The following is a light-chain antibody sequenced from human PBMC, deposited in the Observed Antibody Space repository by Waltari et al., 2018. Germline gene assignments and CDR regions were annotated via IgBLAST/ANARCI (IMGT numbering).Light chain of an antibody. CDR3: QQYNSYST. Sequence: DIQMTQSPSSLSASVGDRVTITCQASQDISKYLNWYQHKSGKAPKLLIYDASNLERGVPSRFRGYGSGTNFTFSISSLQPDDFATYYCQQYNSYSTFGQGTKLEMK. V-gene: IGKV1-33*01. CDR2: DAS. CDR1: QDISKY. J-gene: IGKJ2*01.